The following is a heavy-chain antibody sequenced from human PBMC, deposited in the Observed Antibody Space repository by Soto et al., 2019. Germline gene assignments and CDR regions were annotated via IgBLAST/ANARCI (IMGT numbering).Heavy chain of an antibody. J-gene: IGHJ4*02. CDR2: IWYDGSNK. D-gene: IGHD1-26*01. Sequence: GGSLRLSCAASGFTFSSYAMSWVRQAPGKGLEWVAVIWYDGSNKYYVDSVKGRFTISRDNSKNTMYLQMNSLRAEDTAVYYCAKSYSGTYHMLDYWGRGTLVTVSS. CDR3: AKSYSGTYHMLDY. V-gene: IGHV3-33*06. CDR1: GFTFSSYA.